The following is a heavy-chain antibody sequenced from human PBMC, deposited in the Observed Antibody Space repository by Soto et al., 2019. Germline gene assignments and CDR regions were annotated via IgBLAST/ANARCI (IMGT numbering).Heavy chain of an antibody. D-gene: IGHD2-15*01. V-gene: IGHV1-58*01. Sequence: QMQLVQSRPEVRKPGTSVKVSCKASGFTFTSSAVQWVRQARGQRLEWIGWIVVGSGNTNYAQKFQERVTITRDMSTSTAYMELSSLRSEDTAVYYCAADSFRLRNWFDPWGQGTLVTVSS. CDR3: AADSFRLRNWFDP. J-gene: IGHJ5*02. CDR1: GFTFTSSA. CDR2: IVVGSGNT.